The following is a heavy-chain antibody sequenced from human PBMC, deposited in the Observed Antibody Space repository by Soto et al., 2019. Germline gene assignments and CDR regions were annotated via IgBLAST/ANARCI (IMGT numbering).Heavy chain of an antibody. D-gene: IGHD2-2*01. CDR1: GGSFSGYY. Sequence: PSETLSLTCAVYGGSFSGYYWSWIRQPPGKGLEWIGEINHSGSTNYNPSLKSRVTISVDTSKNQFSLKLSSVTAADTAVYYCARGRRYCSSTSCFRGFWPMGYWGQGSLVTVSS. V-gene: IGHV4-34*01. CDR3: ARGRRYCSSTSCFRGFWPMGY. J-gene: IGHJ4*02. CDR2: INHSGST.